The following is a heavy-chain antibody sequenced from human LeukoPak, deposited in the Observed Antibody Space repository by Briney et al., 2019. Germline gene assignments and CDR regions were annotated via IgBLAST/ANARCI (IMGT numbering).Heavy chain of an antibody. D-gene: IGHD6-13*01. Sequence: GGSLRLSCAASGFTFSSSWMHWVRQAPGKGLVWVSRINSDGSSTTYADSVKSRFTISRDNAKNTLYLQMNSLRDEDTAVYYCARAAVIAGGSAYWGQGTLVTVSS. V-gene: IGHV3-74*01. J-gene: IGHJ4*02. CDR3: ARAAVIAGGSAY. CDR1: GFTFSSSW. CDR2: INSDGSST.